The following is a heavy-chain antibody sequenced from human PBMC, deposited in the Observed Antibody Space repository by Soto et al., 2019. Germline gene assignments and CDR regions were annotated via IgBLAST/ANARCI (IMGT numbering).Heavy chain of an antibody. D-gene: IGHD3-22*01. CDR3: ARLGGYYQALDS. Sequence: SETLSLTCTVSGGSINNYYWSWIRQPPGKGLEWIGYIYYTGTTNYYPSLKSRVTMSVDTSKNQFSLKLSSVTAADTAVYYCARLGGYYQALDSWGPGTLVTVSS. CDR2: IYYTGTT. CDR1: GGSINNYY. V-gene: IGHV4-59*08. J-gene: IGHJ4*02.